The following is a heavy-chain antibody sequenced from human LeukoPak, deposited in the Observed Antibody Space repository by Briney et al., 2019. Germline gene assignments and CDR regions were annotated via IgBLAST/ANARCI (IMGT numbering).Heavy chain of an antibody. CDR2: ISGSGGST. D-gene: IGHD2-21*01. J-gene: IGHJ4*02. CDR3: AKLNSPTILSPCFDY. Sequence: GGSLRLSGAASGFTFSSYAMSWVRQAPGKGLEWVSAISGSGGSTYYADSVKGRFTISRDNSKNTLYLQMNSLRAEDTAVYYCAKLNSPTILSPCFDYWGQGTLVTVSS. CDR1: GFTFSSYA. V-gene: IGHV3-23*01.